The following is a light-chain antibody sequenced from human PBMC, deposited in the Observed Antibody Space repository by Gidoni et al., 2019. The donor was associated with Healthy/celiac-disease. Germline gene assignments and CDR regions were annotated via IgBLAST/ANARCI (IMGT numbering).Light chain of an antibody. J-gene: IGKJ2*02. CDR1: QSISSW. Sequence: DIQMTQSPSTLSASVGDRVTITCRASQSISSWLAWYQQKPGKAPKPLIYNASSLESGVPSRFSGSGSGTEFTLTISSLQPDDFATYYCQQYNSSPCTFGQGTKLEIK. CDR3: QQYNSSPCT. CDR2: NAS. V-gene: IGKV1-5*03.